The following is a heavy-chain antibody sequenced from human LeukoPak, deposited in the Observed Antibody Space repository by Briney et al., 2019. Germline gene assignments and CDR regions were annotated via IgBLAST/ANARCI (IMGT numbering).Heavy chain of an antibody. CDR1: GFTFSRHW. CDR3: ARDQVVGPGSNSP. Sequence: PGGSLRLSCEASGFTFSRHWMHWVRQAPGKGLVWVSRISTDGRSTNYADSVEGRFTISRDNAKNTLYLQMNSLRAEDTAIYYCARDQVVGPGSNSPWGQGTLVTVSS. V-gene: IGHV3-74*01. J-gene: IGHJ5*02. D-gene: IGHD3-10*01. CDR2: ISTDGRST.